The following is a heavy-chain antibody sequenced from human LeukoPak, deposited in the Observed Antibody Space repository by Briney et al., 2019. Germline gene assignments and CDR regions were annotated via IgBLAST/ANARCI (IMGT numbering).Heavy chain of an antibody. Sequence: GGSLRLSCAASGFTFSSYAMHWVRQAPGKGLEWVAVISYDGSNKYYADSVKGRFTISRDNAKNSLYLQMNSLRAEDTAVYYCARGGSSSTSCFDYWGQGTLVTVSS. J-gene: IGHJ4*02. CDR1: GFTFSSYA. CDR3: ARGGSSSTSCFDY. V-gene: IGHV3-30-3*01. D-gene: IGHD2-2*01. CDR2: ISYDGSNK.